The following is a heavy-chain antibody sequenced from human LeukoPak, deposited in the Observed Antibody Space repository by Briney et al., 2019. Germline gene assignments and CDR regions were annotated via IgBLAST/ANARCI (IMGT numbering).Heavy chain of an antibody. V-gene: IGHV4-38-2*02. D-gene: IGHD3-22*01. CDR1: DYSISSGYY. Sequence: PSETLSLTCTVSDYSISSGYYWGWIRQPPGKGLEWIGSVFHSGSTYYNPSLKSRVTISVDTSKNQFSLRLSSVTAADTAVYYCARDRHYDNSGYHNFDYWGQGTLVTVSS. CDR3: ARDRHYDNSGYHNFDY. CDR2: VFHSGST. J-gene: IGHJ4*02.